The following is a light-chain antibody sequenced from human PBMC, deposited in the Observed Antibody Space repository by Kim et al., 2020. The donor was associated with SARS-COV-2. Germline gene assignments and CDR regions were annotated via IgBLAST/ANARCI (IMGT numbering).Light chain of an antibody. CDR1: ISDVAVYTS. CDR2: DVS. V-gene: IGLV2-14*03. J-gene: IGLJ1*01. CDR3: SSSTCSSTYV. Sequence: HSTSISCSRTISDVAVYTSVSCYQPHPRNAPYLMIYDVSIRPSGVSTRFSGSKSGNSPSLPISGLQAEDEADYYCSSSTCSSTYVFGTGTKVTFL.